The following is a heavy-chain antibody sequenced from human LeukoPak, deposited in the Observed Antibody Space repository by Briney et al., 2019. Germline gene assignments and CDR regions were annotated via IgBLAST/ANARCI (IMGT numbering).Heavy chain of an antibody. CDR2: IGSSSSTI. CDR3: ARDLRYSSGWYDLYFDY. V-gene: IGHV3-11*04. D-gene: IGHD6-19*01. CDR1: GFTFSDYN. J-gene: IGHJ4*02. Sequence: GGSLRLSCAASGFTFSDYNMRWIRQAPGKGLEWVSYIGSSSSTIYYADSVKGRFTISRDNAKNSLYLQMNSLRAEDTAVYYCARDLRYSSGWYDLYFDYWGQGTLVTVSS.